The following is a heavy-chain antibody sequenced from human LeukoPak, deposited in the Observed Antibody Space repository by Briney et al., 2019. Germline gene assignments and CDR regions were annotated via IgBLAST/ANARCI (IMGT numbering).Heavy chain of an antibody. CDR1: GGSISSGTYY. CDR2: IYYNGST. D-gene: IGHD3-10*01. V-gene: IGHV4-61*01. Sequence: PSETLSLTCIVSGGSISSGTYYWGWIRQPPGKGLEWIGYIYYNGSTKYNPSLKSRVTMSVDTSKKQFSLNLASVTAADTAVYYCARDRAAGSDWLDPWGQGTLVTVS. CDR3: ARDRAAGSDWLDP. J-gene: IGHJ5*02.